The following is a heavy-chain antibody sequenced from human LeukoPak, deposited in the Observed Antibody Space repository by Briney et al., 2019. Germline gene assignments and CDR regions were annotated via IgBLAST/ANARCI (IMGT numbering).Heavy chain of an antibody. Sequence: GGSLRLSCAASGFTFSSYSMNWVRQAPGKGLEWLSSITSSSSYIYYADSVKGRFTISRDNAKNSLYLQMNSLRAEDTAVYYCARRWSYYDSSGYFDYWGQGTLVTVSS. D-gene: IGHD3-22*01. CDR3: ARRWSYYDSSGYFDY. CDR2: ITSSSSYI. J-gene: IGHJ4*02. V-gene: IGHV3-21*01. CDR1: GFTFSSYS.